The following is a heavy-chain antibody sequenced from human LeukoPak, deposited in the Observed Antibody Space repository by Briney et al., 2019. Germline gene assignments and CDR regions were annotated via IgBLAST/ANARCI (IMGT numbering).Heavy chain of an antibody. CDR2: IYYSGST. D-gene: IGHD3-22*01. V-gene: IGHV4-59*01. Sequence: SETLSLTCTVSGGSISSYYWSWIRQPPGKGLEWIGYIYYSGSTNYNPSLKSRVTISVDTSKNQFSLKLSSVTAADTAVYYCARDGHYDSSGYYIFDYWGQGTLVTVSS. J-gene: IGHJ4*02. CDR3: ARDGHYDSSGYYIFDY. CDR1: GGSISSYY.